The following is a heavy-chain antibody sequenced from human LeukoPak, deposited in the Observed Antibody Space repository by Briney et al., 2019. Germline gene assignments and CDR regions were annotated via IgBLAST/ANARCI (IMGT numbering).Heavy chain of an antibody. CDR3: ATDTAVAGKGTYYFDY. J-gene: IGHJ4*02. Sequence: ASVKVSCKASGYTFTGYYMHWVRQAPGQGLEWMGWINPNSGGTNYAQKFQGRVTMTRDTSISTAYMELSRLRSDDTAVYYCATDTAVAGKGTYYFDYWGQGTLVTVSS. CDR2: INPNSGGT. V-gene: IGHV1-2*02. D-gene: IGHD6-19*01. CDR1: GYTFTGYY.